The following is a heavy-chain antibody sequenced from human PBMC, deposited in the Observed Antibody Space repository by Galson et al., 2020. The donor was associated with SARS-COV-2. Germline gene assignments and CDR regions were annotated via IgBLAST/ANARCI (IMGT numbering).Heavy chain of an antibody. D-gene: IGHD2-15*01. CDR2: ISGSGAGT. CDR1: GFAFSNSV. CDR3: AKVVSSYCSVGSLYPVRWLDA. J-gene: IGHJ5*02. V-gene: IGHV3-23*01. Sequence: GGYLRLSCSASGFAFSNSVMSWVRQSPGKGLEWVSTISGSGAGTYYADSVKGRFTISSDNSKNTVYLHMKCLRAGDTAAYFCAKVVSSYCSVGSLYPVRWLDAWGQGILVTVSA.